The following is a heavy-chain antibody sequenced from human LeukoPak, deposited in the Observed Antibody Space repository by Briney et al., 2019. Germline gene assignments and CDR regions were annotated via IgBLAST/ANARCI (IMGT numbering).Heavy chain of an antibody. CDR2: ISGSGGGT. V-gene: IGHV3-23*01. Sequence: GGSLRLSCAASGFTFSSYWMSWVRQAAGKGLEWVSLISGSGGGTYYADSVKGRFTISRDNSKNTLYLQLNSLRVEDTAVYYCAKNRGAGSHYYYHMNVWGKGTTVTVSS. J-gene: IGHJ6*03. D-gene: IGHD1-26*01. CDR3: AKNRGAGSHYYYHMNV. CDR1: GFTFSSYW.